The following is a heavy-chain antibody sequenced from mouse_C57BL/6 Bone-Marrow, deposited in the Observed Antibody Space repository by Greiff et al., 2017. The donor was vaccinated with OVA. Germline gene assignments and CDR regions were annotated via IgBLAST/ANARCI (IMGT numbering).Heavy chain of an antibody. D-gene: IGHD2-3*01. CDR2: INPSNGGT. J-gene: IGHJ1*03. CDR1: GYTFTSYW. Sequence: QVQLQQPGTELVKPGASVKLSCKASGYTFTSYWMHWVKQRPGQGLEWIGNINPSNGGTYYNEKFKSKATLTVDKSSSTAYMQLSSLTPEDSAFYYCVRFRWLQLNWDVDVWGTGTTVTVSS. V-gene: IGHV1-53*01. CDR3: VRFRWLQLNWDVDV.